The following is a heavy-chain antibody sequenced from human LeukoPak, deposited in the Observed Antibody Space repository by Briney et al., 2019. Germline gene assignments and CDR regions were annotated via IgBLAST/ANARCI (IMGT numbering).Heavy chain of an antibody. J-gene: IGHJ4*02. V-gene: IGHV3-74*01. Sequence: GGSLRLSCAASGFTFSTYWMHWVRQAPGKGLVWVSRINTDGTTTTYADSVKGRFTISRDNAKNTLHLQMNSLRVEDTAVYYCVSDHTGHDDYWGQGALVTVSS. D-gene: IGHD1-1*01. CDR3: VSDHTGHDDY. CDR2: INTDGTTT. CDR1: GFTFSTYW.